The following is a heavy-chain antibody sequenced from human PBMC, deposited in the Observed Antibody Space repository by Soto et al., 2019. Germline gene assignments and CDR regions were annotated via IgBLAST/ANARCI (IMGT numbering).Heavy chain of an antibody. CDR2: ISYDGSNK. J-gene: IGHJ4*02. CDR3: AKDPGSFLGFWSGYFDY. V-gene: IGHV3-30*18. D-gene: IGHD3-3*01. Sequence: GGSLRLSCAASGFTFSSYGMHWVRQAPGKGLEWVAVISYDGSNKYYADSVKGRFTISRDNSKNTLYLQMNSLRAEDTAVYYCAKDPGSFLGFWSGYFDYWGQGTLVTVSS. CDR1: GFTFSSYG.